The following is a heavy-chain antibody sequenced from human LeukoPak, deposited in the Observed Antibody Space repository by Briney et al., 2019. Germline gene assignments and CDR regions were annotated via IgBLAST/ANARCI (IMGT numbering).Heavy chain of an antibody. CDR1: GYSISSDYY. V-gene: IGHV4-38-2*01. CDR2: FYHSGST. CDR3: ARQGLYDSSGYYNRDAFDI. J-gene: IGHJ3*02. D-gene: IGHD3-22*01. Sequence: SETLSLSCAVSGYSISSDYYPGWIRQPPGKGLEWTGSFYHSGSTYYNPSLKSRVTILVDTSKNQFSLKLSSVTAADTALYYCARQGLYDSSGYYNRDAFDIWGQGTMVTVSS.